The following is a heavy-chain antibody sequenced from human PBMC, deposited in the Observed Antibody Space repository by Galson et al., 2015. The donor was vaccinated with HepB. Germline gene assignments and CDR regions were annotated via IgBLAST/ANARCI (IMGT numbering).Heavy chain of an antibody. Sequence: SLRLSCAASGFTFSSYAMHWVRQAPGKGLEWVAVISYDGSNKYYADSVKGRFTISRDNSKNTLYLQMNSLRAEDTAVYYCARELGDIVVVPAATPFDYWGQGTLVTVSS. V-gene: IGHV3-30-3*01. CDR3: ARELGDIVVVPAATPFDY. CDR1: GFTFSSYA. D-gene: IGHD2-2*01. CDR2: ISYDGSNK. J-gene: IGHJ4*02.